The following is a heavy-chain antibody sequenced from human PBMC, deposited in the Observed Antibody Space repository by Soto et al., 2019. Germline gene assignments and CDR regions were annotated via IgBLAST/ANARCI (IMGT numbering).Heavy chain of an antibody. Sequence: QVHLVQSGAEMKQPGSSVRVSCEASGGAFSTSGIGWVRQAPGQGLEWMGGIIPIFGAPNYAQRFQGRVTISADESTSTAYLEMRSLKSEDTATYYCARDTRSGWAHGAFGVWGPGTLIIVSS. D-gene: IGHD3-22*01. J-gene: IGHJ3*01. CDR1: GGAFSTSG. V-gene: IGHV1-69*01. CDR3: ARDTRSGWAHGAFGV. CDR2: IIPIFGAP.